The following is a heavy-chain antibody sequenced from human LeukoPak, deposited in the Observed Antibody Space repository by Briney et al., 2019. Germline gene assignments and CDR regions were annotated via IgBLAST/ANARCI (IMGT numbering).Heavy chain of an antibody. CDR1: GFNFRAYW. CDR3: TRGDFYVGAQDY. J-gene: IGHJ4*02. CDR2: INSDGSDT. V-gene: IGHV3-74*01. Sequence: GGSLRLSCTTSGFNFRAYWMGWVRQAPGKGLVWVSRINSDGSDTSYADSVKGRFTISRDNAKNTLYLQMNSLGAGDTAVYYCTRGDFYVGAQDYWGQGTLVAVSS. D-gene: IGHD1-26*01.